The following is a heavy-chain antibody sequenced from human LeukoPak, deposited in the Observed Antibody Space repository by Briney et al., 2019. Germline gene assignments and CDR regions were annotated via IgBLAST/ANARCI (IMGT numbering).Heavy chain of an antibody. J-gene: IGHJ4*02. CDR2: IKYDGSEK. CDR3: ARRNLFDY. V-gene: IGHV3-7*01. CDR1: GFSFTSYW. Sequence: GSLRLSCAASGFSFTSYWMNWVRQAPGKGLEWVANIKYDGSEKNYVGSVKGRFTISRDNAKKSLYLQMDSLRAEDTAVYYCARRNLFDYWGQGGLVIASS. D-gene: IGHD2/OR15-2a*01.